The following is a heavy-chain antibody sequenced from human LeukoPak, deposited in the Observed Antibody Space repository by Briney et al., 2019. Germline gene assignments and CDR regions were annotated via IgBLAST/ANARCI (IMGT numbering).Heavy chain of an antibody. CDR3: ARRESSGFFDY. CDR1: GGSISSYY. Sequence: SETLSLTCTVSGGSISSYYWSWIRQPPGKGLEWIGYIYYSGSTSYNPSLNSRVTISLDTSKNQFSLNLSSVTAADTAVYYCARRESSGFFDYWGQGTLVTVSS. J-gene: IGHJ4*02. D-gene: IGHD6-19*01. CDR2: IYYSGST. V-gene: IGHV4-59*08.